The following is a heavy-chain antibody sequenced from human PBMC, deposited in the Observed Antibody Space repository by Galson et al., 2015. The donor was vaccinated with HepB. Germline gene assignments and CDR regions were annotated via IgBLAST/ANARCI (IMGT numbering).Heavy chain of an antibody. J-gene: IGHJ6*03. CDR2: INPSGGST. V-gene: IGHV1-46*01. CDR1: GYTFTSYY. CDR3: ARGPRYCSSTSCFADHYYMDV. Sequence: SVKVSCKASGYTFTSYYMHWVRQAPGQGLEWMGIINPSGGSTSYAQKLQGRVTMTTDASTTTAYMELRSLRFDDTAVYYCARGPRYCSSTSCFADHYYMDVWGKGTTVTVSS. D-gene: IGHD2-2*01.